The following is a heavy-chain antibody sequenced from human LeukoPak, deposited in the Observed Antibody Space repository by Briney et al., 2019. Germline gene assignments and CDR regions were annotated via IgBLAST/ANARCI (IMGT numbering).Heavy chain of an antibody. D-gene: IGHD7-27*01. CDR1: AGSFSGYY. J-gene: IGHJ4*02. CDR2: INHSGST. Sequence: SETLSLTCAVYAGSFSGYYWSWIRHPPGKGLEWNGEINHSGSTNYNPSLKGRVTISVDPSKNQFSLKLSSVTAADTAVYYCARGGAGDPFDYWGQGTLVTVSS. V-gene: IGHV4-34*01. CDR3: ARGGAGDPFDY.